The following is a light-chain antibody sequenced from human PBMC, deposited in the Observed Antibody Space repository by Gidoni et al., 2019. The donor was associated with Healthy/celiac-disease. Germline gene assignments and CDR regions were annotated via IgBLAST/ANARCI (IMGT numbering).Light chain of an antibody. V-gene: IGKV1-5*03. Sequence: DIQMTQSPSTLSASVGDRVTITCRASQSISCWLAWYQQKPGKAPKLLIYKASSLESGVPSRFSGSGSGTEFTLTISSLQPDDFATYYCQQYNSYCSFGQGTKLEIK. CDR1: QSISCW. CDR3: QQYNSYCS. J-gene: IGKJ2*04. CDR2: KAS.